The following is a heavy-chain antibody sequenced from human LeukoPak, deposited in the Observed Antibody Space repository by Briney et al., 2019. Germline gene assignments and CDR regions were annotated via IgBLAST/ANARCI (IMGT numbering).Heavy chain of an antibody. D-gene: IGHD2/OR15-2a*01. V-gene: IGHV4-34*09. J-gene: IGHJ4*02. CDR2: IYYSGST. Sequence: PSETLSLTCAVYGGSFSGYYWSWIRQPPGKGLEWIGYIYYSGSTYYNPSLKSRVTISVDTSKNQFSLKLSSVTAADTAVYYCARGISPAPFDYWGQGTLVTVSS. CDR1: GGSFSGYY. CDR3: ARGISPAPFDY.